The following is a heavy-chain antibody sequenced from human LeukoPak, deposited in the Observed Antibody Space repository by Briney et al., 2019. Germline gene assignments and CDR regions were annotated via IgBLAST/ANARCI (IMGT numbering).Heavy chain of an antibody. CDR3: AKRGAMPCY. CDR2: ISGSGGST. V-gene: IGHV3-23*01. Sequence: GGSLRLSCAASGFTFSIYSVTWVRQAPGKGLEWVSAISGSGGSTYYADSVKGRFTISRDNSKNTLYLQMNSLRAEDTAVYYCAKRGAMPCYWGQGTLVTVSS. D-gene: IGHD2-2*01. CDR1: GFTFSIYS. J-gene: IGHJ4*02.